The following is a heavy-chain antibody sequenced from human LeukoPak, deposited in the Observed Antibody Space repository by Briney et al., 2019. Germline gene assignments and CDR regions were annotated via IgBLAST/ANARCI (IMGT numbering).Heavy chain of an antibody. CDR3: ARDLTDYYELDY. D-gene: IGHD3-22*01. J-gene: IGHJ4*02. CDR1: GFTFSSYG. Sequence: PGGSLRLSCAASGFTFSSYGMSWVRQAPGKGLEWVSAISGSGGSTYYADSVKGRFTISRDNSKNTLYLQMNSLRAEDTAVYYCARDLTDYYELDYWGQGTLVSVSS. CDR2: ISGSGGST. V-gene: IGHV3-23*01.